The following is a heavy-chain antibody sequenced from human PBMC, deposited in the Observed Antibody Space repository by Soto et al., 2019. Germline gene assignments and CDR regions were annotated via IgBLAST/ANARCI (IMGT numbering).Heavy chain of an antibody. Sequence: GSLRLSCAASGFTFSSYWMHWVRQAPGKGLVWVSRINSDGSSTSYADSVKGRFTISRDNAKNTLYLQMNSLRAEDTAVYYCARESWSYSAPDYWGQGTLVTVSS. J-gene: IGHJ4*02. CDR2: INSDGSST. V-gene: IGHV3-74*01. CDR1: GFTFSSYW. D-gene: IGHD1-26*01. CDR3: ARESWSYSAPDY.